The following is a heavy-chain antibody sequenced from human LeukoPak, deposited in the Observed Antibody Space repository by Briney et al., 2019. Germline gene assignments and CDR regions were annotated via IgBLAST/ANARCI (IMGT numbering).Heavy chain of an antibody. Sequence: ASVKVSYKASGGTFSSYAISWVRQAPGQGLEWMGRIIPILGIANYAQKFQGRVTITADKSTSTAYMELSSLRSEDTAVYYCARAPGGFGVVGYFDYWGQGTLVTVSS. CDR2: IIPILGIA. CDR3: ARAPGGFGVVGYFDY. D-gene: IGHD3-3*01. CDR1: GGTFSSYA. V-gene: IGHV1-69*04. J-gene: IGHJ4*02.